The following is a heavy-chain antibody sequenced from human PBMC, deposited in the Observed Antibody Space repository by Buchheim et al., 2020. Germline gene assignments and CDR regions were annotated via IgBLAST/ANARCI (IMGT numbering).Heavy chain of an antibody. CDR2: ISYDGSNK. V-gene: IGHV3-30*18. Sequence: QVQLVESGGGVVQPGRSLRLSCAASGFTFSSYGMHWVRQAPSKGLEWVAVISYDGSNKYYADSVKGRFTISRDNSKNTLYLQMNSRRAEDTAVYYCAKDKRTDYCSGGSCYSAVSGIDVWGQGTT. CDR1: GFTFSSYG. D-gene: IGHD2-15*01. J-gene: IGHJ6*02. CDR3: AKDKRTDYCSGGSCYSAVSGIDV.